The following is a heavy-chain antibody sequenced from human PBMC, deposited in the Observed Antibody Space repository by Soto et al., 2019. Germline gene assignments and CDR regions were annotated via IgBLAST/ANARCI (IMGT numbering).Heavy chain of an antibody. D-gene: IGHD6-13*01. CDR3: ARDSGAKLSSS. CDR2: IVPIYRTA. J-gene: IGHJ4*02. CDR1: GGTFRSYR. V-gene: IGHV1-69*01. Sequence: QVQLVQSGAEVKKPGSSVKVSCKASGGTFRSYRINWVRQAPGQGLEWVGGIVPIYRTADYAKKFQGRVTITADESARTVYMELRSLKSRDTAVYYCARDSGAKLSSSWGQGTLVTVSS.